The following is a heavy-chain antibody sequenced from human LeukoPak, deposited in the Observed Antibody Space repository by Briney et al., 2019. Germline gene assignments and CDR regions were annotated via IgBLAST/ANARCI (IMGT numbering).Heavy chain of an antibody. Sequence: ASVKVSCKASGYTFTSYDINWVRQATGQGLVWMGWMNPNSGNTGYAQKFQGRVTITRNTSISTAYMELSSLRSEDTAVYYCARGGEYSGSYYDWFDPWGQGTLVTVSS. CDR2: MNPNSGNT. J-gene: IGHJ5*02. D-gene: IGHD1-26*01. CDR3: ARGGEYSGSYYDWFDP. V-gene: IGHV1-8*03. CDR1: GYTFTSYD.